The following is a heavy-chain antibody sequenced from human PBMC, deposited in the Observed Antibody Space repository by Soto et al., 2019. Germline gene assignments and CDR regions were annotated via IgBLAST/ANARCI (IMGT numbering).Heavy chain of an antibody. CDR3: AREPYYDSSGAFDI. V-gene: IGHV3-33*01. J-gene: IGHJ3*02. D-gene: IGHD3-22*01. CDR1: GFTFSSYG. CDR2: IWYDGSNK. Sequence: QVQLVESGGGVVQPGRSLRLSCAASGFTFSSYGMHWVRQAPGKGLEWVAVIWYDGSNKYYADSVKGRFTISRDNSKNTLYLQMNSLRAEDTAVYYCAREPYYDSSGAFDIRGQGTMVTVSS.